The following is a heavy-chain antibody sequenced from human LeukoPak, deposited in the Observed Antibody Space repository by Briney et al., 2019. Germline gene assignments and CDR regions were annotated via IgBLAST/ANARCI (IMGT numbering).Heavy chain of an antibody. CDR1: GDSLSSSPYY. J-gene: IGHJ4*02. D-gene: IGHD4-23*01. V-gene: IGHV4-39*01. Sequence: SETLSLTCTVSGDSLSSSPYYWGWIRQPPGKGLEWIASMGSNGNTYYTASLKSRATISIDTPKNQLSLKLTSVTAADTAVYYCAKHKAVGTSSEYFDYWGQGTLVTVSS. CDR2: MGSNGNT. CDR3: AKHKAVGTSSEYFDY.